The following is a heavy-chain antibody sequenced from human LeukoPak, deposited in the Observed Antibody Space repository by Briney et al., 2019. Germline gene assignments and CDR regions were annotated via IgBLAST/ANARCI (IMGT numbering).Heavy chain of an antibody. CDR1: GGSISSSNW. D-gene: IGHD2-15*01. Sequence: SETLSLTCAVSGGSISSSNWWSWVRQPPGKGLEWIGEIYHTGSTNYNPSLKSRVTISVDMPKNQFSLNLTSVTAADTAVYYCASTYCSGGSCYSEDYWGQGTLVTVSS. CDR2: IYHTGST. V-gene: IGHV4-4*02. CDR3: ASTYCSGGSCYSEDY. J-gene: IGHJ4*02.